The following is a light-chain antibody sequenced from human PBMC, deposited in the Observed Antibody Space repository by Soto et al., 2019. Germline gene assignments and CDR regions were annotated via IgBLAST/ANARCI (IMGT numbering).Light chain of an antibody. V-gene: IGLV1-47*01. CDR2: RNN. CDR3: AAWDDSLRGWV. Sequence: QSVLTQPPSASGTPGQRVTISCSGSSSNIGSNYLYWYQQLPGTAPKLLIYRNNQRPSGVPDRFSGSKSGPSASLAISGLRSEDEADYYCAAWDDSLRGWVFGGGTKLTVL. CDR1: SSNIGSNY. J-gene: IGLJ3*02.